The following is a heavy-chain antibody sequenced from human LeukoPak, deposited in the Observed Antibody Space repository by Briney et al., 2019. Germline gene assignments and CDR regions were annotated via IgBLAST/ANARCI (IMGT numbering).Heavy chain of an antibody. Sequence: PGGSLRLSCAASGFTFSTYAMHWVRQAPGKGLECVSAISSNGGSTYYADSVKGRFTISRDNSKNTLYLQMGSLRAEGMAVYYCAREGTQAAALDYWGQGTLVTVSS. CDR1: GFTFSTYA. J-gene: IGHJ4*02. D-gene: IGHD6-13*01. CDR3: AREGTQAAALDY. V-gene: IGHV3-64*02. CDR2: ISSNGGST.